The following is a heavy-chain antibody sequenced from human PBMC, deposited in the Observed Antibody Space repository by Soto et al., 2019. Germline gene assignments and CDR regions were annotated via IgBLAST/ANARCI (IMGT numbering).Heavy chain of an antibody. CDR1: GDTFRHYA. V-gene: IGHV1-69*18. CDR3: ARDPGIAVVGRGTSCEH. CDR2: IIPLFST. J-gene: IGHJ1*01. Sequence: QVQLVQSGAEVKKPGSSVKVSCKASGDTFRHYAFTWVRQAPGQGLEWMGTIIPLFSTRYAQKFQGRVTMTADESTSTVYMDLSSLKSDDTAVYYCARDPGIAVVGRGTSCEHWGQGTLVTVSS. D-gene: IGHD6-19*01.